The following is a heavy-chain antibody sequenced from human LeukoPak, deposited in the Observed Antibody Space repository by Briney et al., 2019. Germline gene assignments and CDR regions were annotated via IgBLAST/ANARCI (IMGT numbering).Heavy chain of an antibody. V-gene: IGHV1-18*04. CDR1: GYTFTSYY. J-gene: IGHJ4*02. Sequence: GASVKVSCKASGYTFTSYYMHWVRQAPGQGLEWMGWISAYNGNTNYAQKLQGRVTMTTDTSTSTAYMELRSLRSDDAAVYYCARDRGDGYNPYFDYWGQGTLVTVSS. CDR3: ARDRGDGYNPYFDY. CDR2: ISAYNGNT. D-gene: IGHD5-24*01.